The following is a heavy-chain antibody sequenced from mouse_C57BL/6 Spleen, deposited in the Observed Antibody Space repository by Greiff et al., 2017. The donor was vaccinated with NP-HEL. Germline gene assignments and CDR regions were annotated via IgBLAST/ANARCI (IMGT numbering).Heavy chain of an antibody. CDR3: YYDSFAY. V-gene: IGHV14-1*01. Sequence: VQLKESGAELVRPGASVKLSCTASGFNIKDYYMHWVKQRPEQGLEWIGRIDPEDGDTEYAPKFQGKATMTADTASNPSYLQLSSLTSEDTAVYYCYYDSFAYWGQGTLVTVSA. J-gene: IGHJ3*01. CDR2: IDPEDGDT. D-gene: IGHD2-4*01. CDR1: GFNIKDYY.